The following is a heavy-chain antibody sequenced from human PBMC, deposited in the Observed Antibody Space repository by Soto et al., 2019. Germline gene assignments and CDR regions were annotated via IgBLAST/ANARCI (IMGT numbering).Heavy chain of an antibody. J-gene: IGHJ3*02. V-gene: IGHV4-59*01. CDR1: GDSISGYY. D-gene: IGHD2-15*01. CDR3: ARALIFADVVALGAFDI. CDR2: IHYSGST. Sequence: SETLSLTCTVSGDSISGYYWSWIRQPPGKGLEWIGYIHYSGSTTYRPSLKSRVAISVDTSKNHFSLKLSSVTAADTAVYFCARALIFADVVALGAFDIWGQGTMVTVSS.